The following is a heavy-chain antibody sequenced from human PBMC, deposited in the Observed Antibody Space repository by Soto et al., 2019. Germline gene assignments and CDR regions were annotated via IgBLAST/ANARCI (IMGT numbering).Heavy chain of an antibody. Sequence: QVQLVQSGAEVKKPGSSVRVSCRSSGDTFSSYIVNWLRLAPGRGLEWMGRVIPVLTTTDYAQNFRGRVTISADRSTNTVYLDLSSLRSDDTAVYYCARRRYCGYDCYRKHYYGMDVWGQGSLVTVAS. V-gene: IGHV1-69*08. CDR3: ARRRYCGYDCYRKHYYGMDV. J-gene: IGHJ6*02. CDR1: GDTFSSYI. D-gene: IGHD2-21*02. CDR2: VIPVLTTT.